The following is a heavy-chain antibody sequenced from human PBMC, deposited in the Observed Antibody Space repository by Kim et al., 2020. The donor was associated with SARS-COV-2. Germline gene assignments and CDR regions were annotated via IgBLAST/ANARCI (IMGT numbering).Heavy chain of an antibody. CDR2: IIPIFGTA. D-gene: IGHD5-18*01. CDR1: GGTFSSYA. CDR3: ARAGTTAMVPGEGDYYYYGMDV. Sequence: SVKVSCKTSGGTFSSYAISWVRQAPGQGLEWMGGIIPIFGTANYAQKFQGRVPIIADESTSTAYMELSSLRSEDTAVYYCARAGTTAMVPGEGDYYYYGMDVWGQGTTVTVSS. J-gene: IGHJ6*02. V-gene: IGHV1-69*13.